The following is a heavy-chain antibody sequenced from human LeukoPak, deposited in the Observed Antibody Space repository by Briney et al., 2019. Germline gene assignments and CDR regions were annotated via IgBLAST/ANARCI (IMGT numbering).Heavy chain of an antibody. CDR3: ARDVDYDGSGGLLDY. CDR2: ISVYNGNT. V-gene: IGHV1-18*01. Sequence: GASVKVSFKASGYTFTSYGISRVRQAPGQGLEWMGWISVYNGNTNYAQKAQGRVTMTTDSSTSTAYMERMSLRSDDTAVYYCARDVDYDGSGGLLDYWGQGTLVTVSS. J-gene: IGHJ4*02. D-gene: IGHD3-22*01. CDR1: GYTFTSYG.